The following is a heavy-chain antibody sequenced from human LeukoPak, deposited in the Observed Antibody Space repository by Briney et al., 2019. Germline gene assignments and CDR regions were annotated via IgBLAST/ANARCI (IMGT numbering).Heavy chain of an antibody. J-gene: IGHJ5*02. CDR3: ARIGAAAGTVGWFDP. D-gene: IGHD6-13*01. CDR2: IYNSGIT. V-gene: IGHV4-61*02. CDR1: GGSISSGNYY. Sequence: SETLSLTCTVSGGSISSGNYYWSWIRQPAGKGLEYIGRIYNSGITNYNPSLKSRVTISVDTSKNQFSLKLNSVTAADTAVYYCARIGAAAGTVGWFDPWGQGTLVTVSS.